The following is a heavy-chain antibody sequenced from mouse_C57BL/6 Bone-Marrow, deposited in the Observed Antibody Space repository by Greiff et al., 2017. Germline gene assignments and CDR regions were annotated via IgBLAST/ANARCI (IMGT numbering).Heavy chain of an antibody. CDR2: IYPGDGDT. V-gene: IGHV1-82*01. D-gene: IGHD1-1*01. CDR3: AKFYGRHYFDD. J-gene: IGHJ2*01. CDR1: GYAFSSSW. Sequence: QVQLQQSGPELVKPGASVKISCKASGYAFSSSWMNWVKQRPGKGLEWIGRIYPGDGDTNSNGKFKGKATLTADKSSSTAYMQLSSLTSEDSAVYFCAKFYGRHYFDDWGQGTTLTVSS.